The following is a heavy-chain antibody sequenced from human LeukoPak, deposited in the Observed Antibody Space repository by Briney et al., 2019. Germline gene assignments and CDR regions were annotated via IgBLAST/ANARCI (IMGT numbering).Heavy chain of an antibody. Sequence: SQTLSLTCAISGDSVSSNSAAWNWIRQSPSRGLEWLGRTYYRSKWYNDYAVSVKSRITFNPDRSENQVSLQMNSVTPEDTAVYYCARETTSLFDSWGQGTLVTVSS. D-gene: IGHD2/OR15-2a*01. V-gene: IGHV6-1*01. CDR2: TYYRSKWYN. CDR1: GDSVSSNSAA. J-gene: IGHJ4*02. CDR3: ARETTSLFDS.